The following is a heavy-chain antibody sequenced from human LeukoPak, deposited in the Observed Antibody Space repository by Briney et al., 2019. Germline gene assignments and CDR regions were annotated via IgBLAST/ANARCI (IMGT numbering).Heavy chain of an antibody. J-gene: IGHJ5*02. V-gene: IGHV1-69*13. D-gene: IGHD3-3*01. CDR1: GGTFSSYA. CDR2: IIPIFGTA. Sequence: GASVKVSCKASGGTFSSYAISWVRQAPGQGLEWMGGIIPIFGTANYAQKFQGRVTITANESTSTAYMELSSLRSEDTAVYYCARDPSDFWSGSSKYNWFDPWGQGTLVTVSS. CDR3: ARDPSDFWSGSSKYNWFDP.